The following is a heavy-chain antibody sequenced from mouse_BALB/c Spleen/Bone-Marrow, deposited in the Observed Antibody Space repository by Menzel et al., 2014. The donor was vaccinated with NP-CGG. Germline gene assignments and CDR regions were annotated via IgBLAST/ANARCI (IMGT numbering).Heavy chain of an antibody. CDR2: IWSGGTT. Sequence: VKLQESGPGLVQPSQSLSITCTVSGFSLINHGIHWVRQPPGKGLEWLGVIWSGGTTDYNATFIPRLSISKDKSKSQVLFKMNSLQVDDTATYYCARSGNYDFFDHWGQGTTLTVSS. D-gene: IGHD2-1*01. V-gene: IGHV2-4*02. CDR3: ARSGNYDFFDH. J-gene: IGHJ2*01. CDR1: GFSLINHG.